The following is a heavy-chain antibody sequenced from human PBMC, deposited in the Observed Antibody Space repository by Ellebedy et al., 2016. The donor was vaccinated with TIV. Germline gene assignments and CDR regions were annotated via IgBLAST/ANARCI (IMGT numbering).Heavy chain of an antibody. Sequence: ASVKVSXXASGYTFTSYGISWVRQAPGQGLEWMGWISAYNGNTNYAQKLQGRVTITADESTSTAYMELSSLRSEDTAVYYCARFEMSKYYGMDVWGQGTTVTVSS. CDR2: ISAYNGNT. J-gene: IGHJ6*02. V-gene: IGHV1-18*01. CDR3: ARFEMSKYYGMDV. CDR1: GYTFTSYG. D-gene: IGHD5-24*01.